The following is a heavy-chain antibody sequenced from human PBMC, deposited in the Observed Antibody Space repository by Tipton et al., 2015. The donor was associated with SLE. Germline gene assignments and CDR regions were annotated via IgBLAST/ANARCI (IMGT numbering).Heavy chain of an antibody. CDR1: GDSISRGDYY. Sequence: TLSLTCTVSGDSISRGDYYWTWIRQPAGKGLEWVGRVFSSGATTYNPSLKSRVTMSVDTSNNQFSLRLNSVTAADTAIYYCARGAAAAFDAFDIWGRGTAVTVSS. J-gene: IGHJ3*02. D-gene: IGHD6-13*01. CDR3: ARGAAAAFDAFDI. CDR2: VFSSGAT. V-gene: IGHV4-61*02.